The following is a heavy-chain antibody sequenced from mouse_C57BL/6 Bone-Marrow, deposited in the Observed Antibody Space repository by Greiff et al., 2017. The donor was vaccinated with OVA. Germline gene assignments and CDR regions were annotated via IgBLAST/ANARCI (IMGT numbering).Heavy chain of an antibody. V-gene: IGHV14-4*01. CDR3: TRGITTVVDYYAMDY. J-gene: IGHJ4*01. CDR2: IDPENGDT. D-gene: IGHD1-1*01. Sequence: EVKLQESGAELVRPGASVKLSCTASGFNIKDDYMHWVKQRPEQGLEWIGWIDPENGDTEYASKFQGKATITADPSSNTAYLQLSSLTSENTAVYYCTRGITTVVDYYAMDYWGQGTSVTVSS. CDR1: GFNIKDDY.